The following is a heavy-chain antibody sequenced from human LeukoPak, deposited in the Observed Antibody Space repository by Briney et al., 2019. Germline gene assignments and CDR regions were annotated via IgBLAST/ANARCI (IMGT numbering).Heavy chain of an antibody. CDR2: IYTSGST. CDR3: AREVDCSSTSCYAFIDY. J-gene: IGHJ4*02. D-gene: IGHD2-2*01. V-gene: IGHV4-4*07. Sequence: SETLSLTCTVSGGSISSYYWSWIRQPAGKGLEWIGRIYTSGSTNYNPSLKSRVTMSVDTSKNQFSLKLSSVTAADTAVYYCAREVDCSSTSCYAFIDYWGQGTLVTVSS. CDR1: GGSISSYY.